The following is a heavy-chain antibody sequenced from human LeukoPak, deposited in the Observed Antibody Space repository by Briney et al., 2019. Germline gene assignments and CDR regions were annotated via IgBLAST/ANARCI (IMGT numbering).Heavy chain of an antibody. J-gene: IGHJ4*02. CDR3: ARGSGSSWYFYFDY. CDR2: ISAYNGHI. Sequence: GASVKVSCKASGGTFSSYAISWVRQAPGQGLEWMGWISAYNGHINYAQKLQGRVTMTTDTSTSTAYMELRSLRSDDTALYYCARGSGSSWYFYFDYWGQGTLVTVSS. CDR1: GGTFSSYA. V-gene: IGHV1-18*01. D-gene: IGHD6-13*01.